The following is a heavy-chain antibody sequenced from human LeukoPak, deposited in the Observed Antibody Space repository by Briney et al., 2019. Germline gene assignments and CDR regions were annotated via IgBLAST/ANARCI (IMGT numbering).Heavy chain of an antibody. Sequence: PSETLSLTCAVYGGSFSGYYWSWIRQPPGKGLEWIGEINHSGSTNYNPSLKSRVTISVDTSKNQFSLKLSSVTAADTAVYYCARARGYCSSTSCYRSKGTGYHLDYWGQGTLVTVSS. CDR3: ARARGYCSSTSCYRSKGTGYHLDY. V-gene: IGHV4-34*01. CDR2: INHSGST. D-gene: IGHD2-2*01. CDR1: GGSFSGYY. J-gene: IGHJ4*02.